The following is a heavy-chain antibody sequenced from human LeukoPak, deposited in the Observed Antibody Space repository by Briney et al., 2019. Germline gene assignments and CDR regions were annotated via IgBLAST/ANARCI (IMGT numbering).Heavy chain of an antibody. CDR3: ARGDYYDSRGYLTFDY. J-gene: IGHJ4*02. CDR1: GYTFTGYY. CDR2: INPNSGGT. V-gene: IGHV1-2*06. Sequence: ASVTVSCKASGYTFTGYYLHWVRQAPGQGLEWMGRINPNSGGTSYAQKFQGRVTMTRDTSISTAYMELSRLRSDDTAVYYCARGDYYDSRGYLTFDYWGQGTLVTVSS. D-gene: IGHD3-22*01.